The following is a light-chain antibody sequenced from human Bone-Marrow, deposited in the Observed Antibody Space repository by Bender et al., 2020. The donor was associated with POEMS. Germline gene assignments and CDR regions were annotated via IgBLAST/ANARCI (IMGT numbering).Light chain of an antibody. CDR1: TIDVGGYNF. Sequence: QSALTQPRSVSGSPGQSVTISCTGSTIDVGGYNFVSWYQHHPGKAPKLIIYDVNERPSGVPDRFSGSKSGDTASLTISGLQAEDEADYYCSSFAPSVTWIFGGGTKLTVL. CDR2: DVN. V-gene: IGLV2-11*01. J-gene: IGLJ2*01. CDR3: SSFAPSVTWI.